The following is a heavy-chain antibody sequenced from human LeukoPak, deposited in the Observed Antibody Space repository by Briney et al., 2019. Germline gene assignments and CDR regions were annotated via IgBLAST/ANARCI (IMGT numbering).Heavy chain of an antibody. CDR2: IYSGGST. V-gene: IGHV3-53*01. CDR3: ARGGTFPIFDY. D-gene: IGHD2-15*01. Sequence: GGSLRLSCAASGFTVSSNYMSWVRQAPGKGLEWVSVIYSGGSTDYADSVKGRFTISRDNSENTLYLQMNSLRAEDTAVYYCARGGTFPIFDYWGQGTLVTVSS. J-gene: IGHJ4*02. CDR1: GFTVSSNY.